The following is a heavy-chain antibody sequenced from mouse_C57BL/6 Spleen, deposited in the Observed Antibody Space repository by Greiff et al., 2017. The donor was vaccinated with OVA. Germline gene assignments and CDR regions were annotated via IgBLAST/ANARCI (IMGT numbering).Heavy chain of an antibody. CDR3: ARQTAQATGFAY. CDR2: INPSSGYT. D-gene: IGHD3-2*02. J-gene: IGHJ3*01. V-gene: IGHV1-4*01. CDR1: GYTFTSYT. Sequence: LQESGAELARPGASVKMSCKASGYTFTSYTMHWVKQRPGQGLEWIGYINPSSGYTKYNQKFKDKATLTADKSSSTAYMQLSSLTSEDSAVYYCARQTAQATGFAYWGQGTLVTVSA.